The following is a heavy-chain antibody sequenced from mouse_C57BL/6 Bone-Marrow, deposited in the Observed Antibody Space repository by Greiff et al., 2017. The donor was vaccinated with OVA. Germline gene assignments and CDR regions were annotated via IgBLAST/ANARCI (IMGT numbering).Heavy chain of an antibody. CDR3: ARTGLDYGNFYYAMDY. J-gene: IGHJ4*01. V-gene: IGHV1-62-3*01. CDR2: IDPNSGGT. D-gene: IGHD2-1*01. CDR1: GYTFTSYW. Sequence: QVQLKQPGAELVKPGASVKLSCKASGYTFTSYWMHWVKQRPGRGLEWIGRIDPNSGGTKYNEKFKGKATLTADTSSSTAYMQLNSLTSEVSAVYFCARTGLDYGNFYYAMDYWGQGTSVTVSS.